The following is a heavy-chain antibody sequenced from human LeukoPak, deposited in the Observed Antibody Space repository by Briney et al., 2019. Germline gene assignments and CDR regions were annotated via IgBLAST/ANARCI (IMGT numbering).Heavy chain of an antibody. CDR1: GYTFTGYY. CDR2: VNPNSGDT. Sequence: GASVKVSCKASGYTFTGYYLHWVRQAPGQGLEWMGCVNPNSGDTNYAQKFQGSVTMTRDTSISTVYMELSSLRSEDTAVYYCARRQHLWTWSFDSWGQGTLVTVSS. J-gene: IGHJ4*02. V-gene: IGHV1-2*02. CDR3: ARRQHLWTWSFDS. D-gene: IGHD3/OR15-3a*01.